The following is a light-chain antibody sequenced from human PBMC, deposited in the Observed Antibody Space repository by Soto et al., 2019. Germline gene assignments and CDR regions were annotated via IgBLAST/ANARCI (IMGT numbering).Light chain of an antibody. J-gene: IGLJ1*01. CDR1: SSDVGGYAS. V-gene: IGLV2-14*01. CDR2: GVS. Sequence: QSVLTQPASGSGSPGQSITISCTGTSSDVGGYASVSWYQQHPGKAPKLLIYGVSYRPSGISPHFSGSKSGNTASLTISGLQTEDEADYYCTSFTTTFTYVFGSGTKVTVL. CDR3: TSFTTTFTYV.